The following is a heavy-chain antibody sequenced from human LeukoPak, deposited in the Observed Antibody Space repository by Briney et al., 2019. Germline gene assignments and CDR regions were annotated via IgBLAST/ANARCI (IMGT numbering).Heavy chain of an antibody. V-gene: IGHV1-69*05. CDR2: IIPIFGTA. D-gene: IGHD1-26*01. CDR1: GGTFSSYA. CDR3: ARQGSIVGAVLDY. J-gene: IGHJ4*02. Sequence: ASVKVSCKASGGTFSSYAISWVRQAPGQGLELMGGIIPIFGTANYAQKFQGRVTITTDESTSTAYMELSSLRSEDTAVYYCARQGSIVGAVLDYWGQGTLVTVSS.